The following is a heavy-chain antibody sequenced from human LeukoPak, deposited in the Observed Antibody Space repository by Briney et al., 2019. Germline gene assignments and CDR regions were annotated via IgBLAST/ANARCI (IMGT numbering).Heavy chain of an antibody. J-gene: IGHJ4*02. CDR2: IKQDGSDK. D-gene: IGHD2-15*01. V-gene: IGHV3-7*05. Sequence: GGSLRLSCAASGFTFSNYWMTWVRQAPGKGLEWVANIKQDGSDKYYVDSVKGRFTISRDNAKNSLYLQMNSLRVEDTAVYYCARYGGSSRTYDYWGRGSLVTVSS. CDR1: GFTFSNYW. CDR3: ARYGGSSRTYDY.